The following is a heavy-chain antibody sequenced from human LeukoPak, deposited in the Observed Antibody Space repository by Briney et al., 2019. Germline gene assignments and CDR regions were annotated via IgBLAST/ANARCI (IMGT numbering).Heavy chain of an antibody. CDR3: ARDVDTAMVTYGMDV. J-gene: IGHJ6*02. V-gene: IGHV4-4*07. CDR1: GGSISSYY. D-gene: IGHD5-18*01. CDR2: IYTSGST. Sequence: SETLPLTCTVSGGSISSYYWSWIRQPAGKGLEWIGRIYTSGSTNYNPSVKSRVTMSVDTSKNQFSLKLSSVTAADTAVYYCARDVDTAMVTYGMDVWGQGTTVTVSS.